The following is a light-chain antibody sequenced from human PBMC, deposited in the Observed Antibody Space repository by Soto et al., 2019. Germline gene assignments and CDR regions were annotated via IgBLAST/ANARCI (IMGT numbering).Light chain of an antibody. CDR3: QHYDRSSLT. CDR2: DTS. J-gene: IGKJ4*01. V-gene: IGKV3-20*01. CDR1: QSVDSPY. Sequence: EIVLTQSPGTLSLSPGERATLSCRASQSVDSPYFGWYQQKPGQAPRLLMYDTSIRATGIPDRFSGSGSGTDFTLTIRKLEPEDFAVYYCQHYDRSSLTFGGGTKVDIK.